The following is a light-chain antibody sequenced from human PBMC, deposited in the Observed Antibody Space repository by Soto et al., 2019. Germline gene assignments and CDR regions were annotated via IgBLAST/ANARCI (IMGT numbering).Light chain of an antibody. J-gene: IGLJ3*02. V-gene: IGLV2-14*03. Sequence: QSELTQPASVSGSPGQSITISCTGTSSDVGGYNYVSWFQQHPGKAPKLKIYEVSNRPSGVSNRFSGSKSGYTASLTISELQAEDEADYYCTSFTSSSTWVFGGGTK. CDR3: TSFTSSSTWV. CDR2: EVS. CDR1: SSDVGGYNY.